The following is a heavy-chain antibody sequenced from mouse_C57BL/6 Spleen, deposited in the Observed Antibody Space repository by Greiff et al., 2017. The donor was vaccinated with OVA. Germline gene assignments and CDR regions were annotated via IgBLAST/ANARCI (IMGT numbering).Heavy chain of an antibody. CDR2: IYPGSGNT. V-gene: IGHV1-76*01. Sequence: VQLQESGAELVRPGASVKLSCKASGYTFTDYYINWVKQRPGQGLEWIARIYPGSGNTYYNEKFKGKATLTAEKSSSTAYMQLSSLTSEDSAVYFCAREGDYYGSRMDYWGQGTSVTVSS. D-gene: IGHD1-1*01. J-gene: IGHJ4*01. CDR1: GYTFTDYY. CDR3: AREGDYYGSRMDY.